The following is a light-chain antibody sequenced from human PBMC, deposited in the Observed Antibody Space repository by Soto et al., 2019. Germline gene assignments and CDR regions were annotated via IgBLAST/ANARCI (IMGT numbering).Light chain of an antibody. CDR1: QGISNH. V-gene: IGKV1-27*01. CDR2: AAS. CDR3: QKYNSAPPWT. J-gene: IGKJ1*01. Sequence: DIQMTQSPSSLSASVGDRVTIPCRASQGISNHLAWYQQKPGKLPKLLVYAASTLQSGVPSRFSGSESGTDFTLTISSLQPEDVATYYWQKYNSAPPWTFGQGTRVEIK.